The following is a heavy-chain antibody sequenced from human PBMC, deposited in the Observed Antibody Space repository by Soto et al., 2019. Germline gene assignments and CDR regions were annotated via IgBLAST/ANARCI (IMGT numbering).Heavy chain of an antibody. CDR2: IYYSGST. CDR1: GGSISSSSYY. CDR3: ARVGALWFGEGGDY. V-gene: IGHV4-39*01. J-gene: IGHJ4*02. D-gene: IGHD3-10*01. Sequence: QLQLQESGPGLVKPSETLSLTCTVSGGSISSSSYYWGWIRQPPGKGLEWIGSIYYSGSTYYNPSLKSRVTMSVDTSKNQFSLMLGSVTAADTAVYYCARVGALWFGEGGDYWGQGTLVTVSS.